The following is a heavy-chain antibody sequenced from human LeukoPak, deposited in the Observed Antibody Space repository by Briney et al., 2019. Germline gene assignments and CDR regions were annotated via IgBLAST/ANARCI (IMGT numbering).Heavy chain of an antibody. CDR1: GFTFSSYS. Sequence: PGGSLRLSCAASGFTFSSYSMNWVRQAPEKGLEWVSYISSSSSTIYYADSVKGRFTISRDNAKNSLYLQMNSLRAEDTAVYYCAREDGAVAAPSYYYYGMDVWGQGTTVTVSS. V-gene: IGHV3-48*04. CDR3: AREDGAVAAPSYYYYGMDV. D-gene: IGHD6-19*01. CDR2: ISSSSSTI. J-gene: IGHJ6*02.